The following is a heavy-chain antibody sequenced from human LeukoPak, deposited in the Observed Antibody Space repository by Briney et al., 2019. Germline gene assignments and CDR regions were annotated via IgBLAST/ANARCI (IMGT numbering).Heavy chain of an antibody. Sequence: PGGSLRLSCAASGSTFSDYYMSWLRQAPGKGLEWVSYISSSSYTNYADSVKGRFTISRDNAKNSLYLQMNSLRAEDTAVYYCARARGNYYDSGSYYSPSDYWGQGTLVTVSS. CDR1: GSTFSDYY. CDR3: ARARGNYYDSGSYYSPSDY. D-gene: IGHD3-10*01. CDR2: ISSSSYT. V-gene: IGHV3-11*06. J-gene: IGHJ4*02.